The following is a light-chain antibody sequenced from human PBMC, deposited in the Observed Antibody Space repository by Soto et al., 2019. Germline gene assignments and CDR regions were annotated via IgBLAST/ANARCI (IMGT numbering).Light chain of an antibody. CDR3: QQYGSSPIT. J-gene: IGKJ5*01. CDR2: GAS. CDR1: QSFNSGY. Sequence: EIVVTQSPGTLSLSPGESATLSCRASQSFNSGYLAWYQQKPGQAPRLLIFGASSRATGIPDRFSGSGSGTDFTLTISRLEPEDFAVYYCQQYGSSPITFGQGTRLEIK. V-gene: IGKV3-20*01.